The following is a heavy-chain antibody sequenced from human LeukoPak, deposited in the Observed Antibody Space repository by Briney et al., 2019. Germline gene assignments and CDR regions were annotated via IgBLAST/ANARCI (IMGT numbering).Heavy chain of an antibody. J-gene: IGHJ6*03. V-gene: IGHV1-2*02. Sequence: WASVKVSCKVSGGTFSSYAISWVRQAPGQGLEWMGWINPNSGGTNYAQKFQGRVTMTRDTSISTAYMELSRLRSDDTAVYYCASSRASPRGYMDVWGKGTTVTVSS. D-gene: IGHD3-10*01. CDR3: ASSRASPRGYMDV. CDR1: GGTFSSYA. CDR2: INPNSGGT.